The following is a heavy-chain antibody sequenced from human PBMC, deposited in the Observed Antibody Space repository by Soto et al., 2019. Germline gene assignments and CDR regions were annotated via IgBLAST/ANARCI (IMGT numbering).Heavy chain of an antibody. J-gene: IGHJ3*02. D-gene: IGHD3-22*01. V-gene: IGHV1-69*06. CDR2: IIPIFGTA. CDR1: GGTFSSYA. Sequence: SVKVSCKASGGTFSSYAISWVRQAPGQGLEWMGGIIPIFGTANYAQKFQGRVTITAGKSTSTAYMELSSLRSEDTAVYYCASSPRPYYYDSSGYYIRDAFDIWGQGTMVTVSS. CDR3: ASSPRPYYYDSSGYYIRDAFDI.